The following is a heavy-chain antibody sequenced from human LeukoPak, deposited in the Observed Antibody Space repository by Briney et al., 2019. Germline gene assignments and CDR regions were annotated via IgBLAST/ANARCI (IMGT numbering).Heavy chain of an antibody. Sequence: SETLSLTCTVSAGSITTSGYFWSWIRQHPWKGLEWIGYTYYTGSIYYNPSLKSRVTISVDTSKNQFSLKLSSVTAAVTAVYYCAREDYYESSGYYVYFFDSWGQGTLVTVSS. CDR3: AREDYYESSGYYVYFFDS. V-gene: IGHV4-31*03. CDR2: TYYTGSI. D-gene: IGHD3-22*01. CDR1: AGSITTSGYF. J-gene: IGHJ4*02.